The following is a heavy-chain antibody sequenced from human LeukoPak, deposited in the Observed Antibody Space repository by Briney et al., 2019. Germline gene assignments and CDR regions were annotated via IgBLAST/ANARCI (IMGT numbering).Heavy chain of an antibody. J-gene: IGHJ4*02. D-gene: IGHD1-26*01. CDR2: IYHSGST. V-gene: IGHV4-30-2*01. CDR1: GGSISSGGYS. CDR3: ARDRSVVGASYFDY. Sequence: SETLSLTCAVSGGSISSGGYSWSWIRQPPGKGLEWIGYIYHSGSTYYNPSLKSRVTISVDRSKNQFSLKLSSVTAADTAMYYCARDRSVVGASYFDYWGQGTLVTVSS.